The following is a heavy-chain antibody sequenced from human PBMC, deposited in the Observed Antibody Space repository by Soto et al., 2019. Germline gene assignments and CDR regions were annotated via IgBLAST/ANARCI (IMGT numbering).Heavy chain of an antibody. CDR3: TRALPDFETTGHYIDY. CDR1: GGTFSSYA. J-gene: IGHJ4*02. Sequence: AVKVSCKASGGTFSSYAISWVRQARGQGLEWMGGIIPIFGTANYAQKFQGRVTITADESTSTAYMELSSLRSEDTAVYYCTRALPDFETTGHYIDYWGQGTLVTVSS. V-gene: IGHV1-69*13. CDR2: IIPIFGTA. D-gene: IGHD2-8*02.